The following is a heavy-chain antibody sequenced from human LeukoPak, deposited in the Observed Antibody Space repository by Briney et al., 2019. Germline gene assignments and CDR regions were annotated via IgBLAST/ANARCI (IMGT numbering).Heavy chain of an antibody. D-gene: IGHD1/OR15-1a*01. V-gene: IGHV3-53*01. Sequence: GGSLRLSCAASGFTVSSKYMTWVRQAPRKGLEWVSINYSGGTTYYADSVKGRFTISRDNSKNTLYLQMDSLRVEDTAVYYCARGGSNWYNAYFDYWGQGTLVTVSS. J-gene: IGHJ4*02. CDR2: NYSGGTT. CDR3: ARGGSNWYNAYFDY. CDR1: GFTVSSKY.